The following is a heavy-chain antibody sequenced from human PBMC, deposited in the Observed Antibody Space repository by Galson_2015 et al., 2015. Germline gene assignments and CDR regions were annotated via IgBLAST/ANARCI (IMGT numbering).Heavy chain of an antibody. CDR2: ISWNSGSI. CDR1: GFTFDDYA. Sequence: SLRLSCAASGFTFDDYAMHWVRQAPGKGLEWVSGISWNSGSIGYADSVKGRFTISRDNAKNSLYLQMNSLRAEDTAVYYCGRAPLRSNYYYYYYYYMDVWGKGTAVTVSS. CDR3: GRAPLRSNYYYYYYYYMDV. V-gene: IGHV3-9*01. D-gene: IGHD4-11*01. J-gene: IGHJ6*03.